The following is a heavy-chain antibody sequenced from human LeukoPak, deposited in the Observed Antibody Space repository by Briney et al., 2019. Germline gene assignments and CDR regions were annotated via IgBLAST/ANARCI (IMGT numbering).Heavy chain of an antibody. J-gene: IGHJ5*02. Sequence: PGGSLRLSLEASGFTFSSYWISWVRQAPGKGLEWVANIKTDGSEEYYVDSVKGRFTISRDNAKNSLYLQMNSLRAEDTAVYYCARDYTGYFPWGQGTLVIVSS. V-gene: IGHV3-7*03. CDR3: ARDYTGYFP. D-gene: IGHD3-9*01. CDR2: IKTDGSEE. CDR1: GFTFSSYW.